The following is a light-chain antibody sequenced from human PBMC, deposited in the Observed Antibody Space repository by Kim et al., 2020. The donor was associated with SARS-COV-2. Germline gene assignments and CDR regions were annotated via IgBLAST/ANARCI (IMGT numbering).Light chain of an antibody. CDR2: DVS. Sequence: DIVLTQSPGILSLSPGERATLSCRASQRVSTNYLAWYQQKPGQAPRLLIYDVSTRATGIPDRFSGSGSGTDFTLTISRLEPEDFAVYYCQQYGSSPQYTFGQGTKVDIK. V-gene: IGKV3-20*01. J-gene: IGKJ2*01. CDR3: QQYGSSPQYT. CDR1: QRVSTNY.